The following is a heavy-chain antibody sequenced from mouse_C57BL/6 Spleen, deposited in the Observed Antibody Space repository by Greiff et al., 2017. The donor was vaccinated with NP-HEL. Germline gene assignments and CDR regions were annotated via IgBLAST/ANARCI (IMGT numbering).Heavy chain of an antibody. CDR2: IDPETGGT. Sequence: QVTLKVSGAELVRPGASVTLSCKASGYTFTDYEMHWVKQTPVHGLEWIGAIDPETGGTAYNQKFKGKAILTADKSSSTAYMELRSLTSEDSAVYYCTPYSNYVAWFAYWGQGTLVTVSA. V-gene: IGHV1-15*01. CDR1: GYTFTDYE. D-gene: IGHD2-5*01. J-gene: IGHJ3*01. CDR3: TPYSNYVAWFAY.